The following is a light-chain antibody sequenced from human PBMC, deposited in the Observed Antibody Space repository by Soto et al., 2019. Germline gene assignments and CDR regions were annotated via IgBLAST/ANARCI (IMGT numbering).Light chain of an antibody. V-gene: IGLV1-51*01. CDR1: TSNIGNNY. J-gene: IGLJ1*01. CDR2: DYN. CDR3: QSYDTSLSGSGI. Sequence: QSVLTQPPSVSAAPGQKVTISCSGSTSNIGNNYVSWYQHLPGAAPKLLIYDYNRRPSGIPDRFSGSRSGTLATLGITGLQTGDEADYYCQSYDTSLSGSGIFGTGTKVTVL.